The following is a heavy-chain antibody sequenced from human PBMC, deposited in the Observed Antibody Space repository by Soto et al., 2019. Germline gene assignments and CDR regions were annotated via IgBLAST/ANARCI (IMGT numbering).Heavy chain of an antibody. J-gene: IGHJ3*02. D-gene: IGHD1-26*01. CDR2: IFSNDEK. V-gene: IGHV2-26*01. Sequence: QVTLKESGPVLVKPTETLTLTCTVSGFSLSNARMGVSWIRQPPGKALEWLAHIFSNDEKAYSTSLKSRLTISKDTSKSQVVLTLTNMDTVDTATYYCARIGGSLRRGVFYAFDIWGQGTMVTFSS. CDR3: ARIGGSLRRGVFYAFDI. CDR1: GFSLSNARMG.